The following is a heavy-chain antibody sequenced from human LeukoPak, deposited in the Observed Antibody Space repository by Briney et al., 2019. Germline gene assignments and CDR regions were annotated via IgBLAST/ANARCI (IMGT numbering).Heavy chain of an antibody. V-gene: IGHV3-48*03. J-gene: IGHJ4*02. CDR2: ISYSGSII. CDR1: GFTFSSYE. D-gene: IGHD2/OR15-2a*01. Sequence: GGSLRLSCAASGFTFSSYEMNWVRQAPGKGLEWVSYISYSGSIIYYADSVKGRFTISRDNAKKSLYLQMNTLRAEDTAVYYCARDRRDYLSRHFDYWGQGTLVTVSS. CDR3: ARDRRDYLSRHFDY.